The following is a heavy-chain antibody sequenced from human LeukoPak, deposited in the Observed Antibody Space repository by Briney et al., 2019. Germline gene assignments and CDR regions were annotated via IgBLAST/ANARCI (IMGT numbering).Heavy chain of an antibody. CDR2: MYHSGST. V-gene: IGHV4-38-2*01. J-gene: IGHJ6*03. Sequence: SETLYLTCAVSGYSISSGYYWGWFRQPPGKGLEWIGCMYHSGSTYYNPSLKSRVTISVDTSKNQFSLKLSSVTAADTAVYYCARQGGSSSPYYYYYMDVWGKGTTVTVS. D-gene: IGHD6-13*01. CDR1: GYSISSGYY. CDR3: ARQGGSSSPYYYYYMDV.